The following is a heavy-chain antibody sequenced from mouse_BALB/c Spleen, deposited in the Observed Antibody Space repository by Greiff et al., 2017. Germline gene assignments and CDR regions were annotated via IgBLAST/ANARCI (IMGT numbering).Heavy chain of an antibody. Sequence: EVQVVESGGGLVKPGGSLKLSCAASGFTFSSYAMSWVRQTPEKRLEWVASISSGGSTYYPDSVKGRFTISRDNARNILYLQMSSLRSEDTAMYYCASGTYYYPYWGQGTTLTVSS. CDR2: ISSGGST. J-gene: IGHJ2*01. V-gene: IGHV5-6-5*01. D-gene: IGHD1-1*01. CDR1: GFTFSSYA. CDR3: ASGTYYYPY.